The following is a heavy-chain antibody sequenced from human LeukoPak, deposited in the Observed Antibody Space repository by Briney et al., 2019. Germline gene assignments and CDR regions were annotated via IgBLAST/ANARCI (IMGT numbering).Heavy chain of an antibody. CDR1: GGSISSYY. Sequence: SETLSLTCTVSGGSISSYYWSWIRQPAGKGLEWIGRIYTSGSTNYNPSLKSRVTISVDTSKNQFSLKLSSVTAADTAVYYCARVITMVRGEARWFDPWGQGTLVTVSS. CDR3: ARVITMVRGEARWFDP. CDR2: IYTSGST. V-gene: IGHV4-4*07. D-gene: IGHD3-10*01. J-gene: IGHJ5*02.